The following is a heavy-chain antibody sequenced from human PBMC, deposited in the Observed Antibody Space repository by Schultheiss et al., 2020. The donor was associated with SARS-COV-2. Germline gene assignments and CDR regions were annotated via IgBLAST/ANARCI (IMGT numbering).Heavy chain of an antibody. J-gene: IGHJ4*02. CDR3: AREDYYGSGSPGADY. V-gene: IGHV3-74*01. Sequence: GGSLRLSCAASGFTFSSYWMHWVRQAPGKGLVWVSRINSDGSSTSYADSVKGRFTISRDNAKNTLYQQMNSLRAEDTAVYYCAREDYYGSGSPGADYWGQGTLVTVSS. D-gene: IGHD3-10*01. CDR1: GFTFSSYW. CDR2: INSDGSST.